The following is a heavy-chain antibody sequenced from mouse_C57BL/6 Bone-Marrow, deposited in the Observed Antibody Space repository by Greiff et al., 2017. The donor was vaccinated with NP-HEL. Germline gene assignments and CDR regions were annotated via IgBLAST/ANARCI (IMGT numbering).Heavy chain of an antibody. CDR1: GYTFTSYW. CDR2: IDPSDSYT. Sequence: VQLQQPGAELVMPGASVKLSCKASGYTFTSYWMHWVKQRPGQGLEWIGEIDPSDSYTNYNQKFKGKSTLTVDKSSSTAYMQLSSLTSEDSAVYYCAIYDYDGYYYAMDYWGQGTSVTVSS. V-gene: IGHV1-69*01. CDR3: AIYDYDGYYYAMDY. D-gene: IGHD2-4*01. J-gene: IGHJ4*01.